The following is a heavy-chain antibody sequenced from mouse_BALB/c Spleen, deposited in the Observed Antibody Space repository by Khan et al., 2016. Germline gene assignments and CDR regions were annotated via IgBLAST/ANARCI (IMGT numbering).Heavy chain of an antibody. CDR2: ISYDGSN. V-gene: IGHV3-6*02. CDR3: ARGLPPDY. D-gene: IGHD2-13*01. J-gene: IGHJ2*01. Sequence: EVQLQESGPGLVKPSQSLSLTCSVTGHSITSGYYWNWIRQFPGNKLEWMGFISYDGSNNYNPSLKNRISITRDTSKNQFFLKLNSVTAEDTATYFCARGLPPDYWGQGTTLTVSS. CDR1: GHSITSGYY.